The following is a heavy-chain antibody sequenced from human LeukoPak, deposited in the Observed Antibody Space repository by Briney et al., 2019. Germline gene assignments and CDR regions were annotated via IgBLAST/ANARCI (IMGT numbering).Heavy chain of an antibody. CDR1: GGSFSGYY. CDR2: INHSGST. Sequence: SETLSLTCAVYGGSFSGYYWSWIRQPPGKGLEWIGEINHSGSTNYNPSLKSRVTISVDTSKNQFSLKLSSVTAADTAVYYCARQNLGLPFDYWGQGTLVTVSS. J-gene: IGHJ4*02. V-gene: IGHV4-34*01. D-gene: IGHD2/OR15-2a*01. CDR3: ARQNLGLPFDY.